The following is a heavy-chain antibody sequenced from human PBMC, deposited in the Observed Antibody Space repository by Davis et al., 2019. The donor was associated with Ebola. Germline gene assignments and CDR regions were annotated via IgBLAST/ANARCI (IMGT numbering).Heavy chain of an antibody. CDR3: ARYSHIVVVIAMLDY. J-gene: IGHJ4*02. CDR2: ISSSGSTI. V-gene: IGHV3-11*04. D-gene: IGHD2-21*01. CDR1: GFTFSDYY. Sequence: PGGSLRLSCAASGFTFSDYYMSWIRQAPGKGLEWVSYISSSGSTIYYADSVKGRFTISRDNAKNSLYLQMNSLRAEDTAVYYCARYSHIVVVIAMLDYWGQGTLVTVSS.